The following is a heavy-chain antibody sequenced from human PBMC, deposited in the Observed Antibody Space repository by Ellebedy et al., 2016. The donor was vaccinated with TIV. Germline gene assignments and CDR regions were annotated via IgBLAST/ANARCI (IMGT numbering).Heavy chain of an antibody. CDR1: GFTFSDYG. V-gene: IGHV3-30*18. J-gene: IGHJ4*02. CDR2: PSYDGSTE. Sequence: GESLKISXAASGFTFSDYGMHWVRQAPGKGLEWVAVPSYDGSTEHYADSVKGRFTISRDNSRDTLYLLMNTLRADDTAVYYCAKTLFWQSLGGDCDSWGQGTLVTVSS. CDR3: AKTLFWQSLGGDCDS. D-gene: IGHD2-21*02.